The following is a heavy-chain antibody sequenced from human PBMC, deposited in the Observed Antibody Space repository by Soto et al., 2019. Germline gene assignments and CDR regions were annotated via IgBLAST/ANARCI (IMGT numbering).Heavy chain of an antibody. D-gene: IGHD4-17*01. V-gene: IGHV4-34*01. CDR3: ATTTVTTGLDS. CDR2: INHSGST. CDR1: GGSFSGYY. Sequence: SETLSLTCAVYGGSFSGYYWSWIRQPPGKGLEWIGEINHSGSTNYNPSLKSRVTISVDTSKNQFSLKLSSVTAADTAVYYCATTTVTTGLDSWGQGTLVTVSS. J-gene: IGHJ4*02.